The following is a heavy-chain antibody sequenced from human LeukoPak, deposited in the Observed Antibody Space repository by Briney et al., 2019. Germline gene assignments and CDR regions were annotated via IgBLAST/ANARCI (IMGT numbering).Heavy chain of an antibody. CDR3: ELLGYCSSTSCYKLNDY. V-gene: IGHV1-2*04. CDR1: GYTFTGYY. CDR2: INPNSGGT. Sequence: ASVKVSCKASGYTFTGYYMHWVRQAPGQGLEWMGWINPNSGGTNYAQKFQGWVTMTRDTSISTAYMELSRLRSDDTAVYYCELLGYCSSTSCYKLNDYWGQGTLVTVSS. J-gene: IGHJ4*02. D-gene: IGHD2-2*02.